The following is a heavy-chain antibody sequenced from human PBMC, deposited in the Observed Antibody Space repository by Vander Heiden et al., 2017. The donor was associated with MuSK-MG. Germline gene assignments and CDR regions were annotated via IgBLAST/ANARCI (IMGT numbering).Heavy chain of an antibody. V-gene: IGHV4-39*01. CDR3: ARHPDRATVTRGFGYFDY. CDR2: FYYSGNT. CDR1: GGSISSINSY. D-gene: IGHD5-12*01. Sequence: QLQLQESGPGQVKPSETLSLTCSVSGGSISSINSYWGWIRQPPGKGLEWIGTFYYSGNTYYNPSLKSRVTTSVDTSKNQFSLKLSSVTAADTAVYYCARHPDRATVTRGFGYFDYWGQGTLGTVSS. J-gene: IGHJ4*02.